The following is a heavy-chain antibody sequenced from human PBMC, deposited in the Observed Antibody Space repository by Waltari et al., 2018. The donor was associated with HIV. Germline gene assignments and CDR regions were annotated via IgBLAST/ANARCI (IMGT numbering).Heavy chain of an antibody. Sequence: ELVESGGGLFKPGQSLRLSCNASGIAFDLFTLTWGRQAPGRGLEWVASISRGSSFSYYSDSFKGRISISRDNAKKSLFLQMNSLTADDTGLYFCVGDRTSLTTGDFDSWGQGVPVIVSS. CDR1: GIAFDLFT. D-gene: IGHD1-1*01. CDR2: ISRGSSFS. V-gene: IGHV3-21*02. CDR3: VGDRTSLTTGDFDS. J-gene: IGHJ4*02.